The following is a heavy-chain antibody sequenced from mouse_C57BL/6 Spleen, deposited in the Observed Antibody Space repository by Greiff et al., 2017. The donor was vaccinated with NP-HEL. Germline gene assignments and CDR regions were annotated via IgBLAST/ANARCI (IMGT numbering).Heavy chain of an antibody. CDR3: ARSDYGNSPFDY. CDR1: GYTFTSYW. CDR2: IDPSDSYT. V-gene: IGHV1-59*01. D-gene: IGHD1-1*01. Sequence: QVQLQQPGAELVRPGTSVKLSCKASGYTFTSYWMHWVKQRPGQGLEWIGVIDPSDSYTNYNQKFKGKATLTVDTSSITAYMQLSSLTSEDSAVYYCARSDYGNSPFDYWGQGTTLTVSS. J-gene: IGHJ2*01.